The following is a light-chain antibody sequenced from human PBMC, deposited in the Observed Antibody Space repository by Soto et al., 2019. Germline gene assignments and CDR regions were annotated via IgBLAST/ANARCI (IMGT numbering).Light chain of an antibody. V-gene: IGKV4-1*01. CDR3: QQYYTAPHT. J-gene: IGKJ2*01. Sequence: DIVMTQSPDSLAVSLGERATINCKSSQSVLYSSNNKNYLTWYQQKPGQPPKLLIYWASTRESGVTDRFSGSGSGTDFTLTISSLQAEDVAIYYCQQYYTAPHTFGQGTKLELK. CDR2: WAS. CDR1: QSVLYSSNNKNY.